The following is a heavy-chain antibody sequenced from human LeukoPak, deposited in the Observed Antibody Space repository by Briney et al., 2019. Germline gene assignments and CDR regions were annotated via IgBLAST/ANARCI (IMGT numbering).Heavy chain of an antibody. Sequence: SETLSLTCTVSGASISSDDYYWGWIRQPPGKGLEWIGNIHYSGSTYYHPSLETLVTTSADTSNNQVSLRLSSVTAADTAVYFCARSYCTGSTCPRRWFHPWGQGTLVTVSS. V-gene: IGHV4-39*01. CDR3: ARSYCTGSTCPRRWFHP. D-gene: IGHD2-15*01. CDR2: IHYSGST. CDR1: GASISSDDYY. J-gene: IGHJ5*02.